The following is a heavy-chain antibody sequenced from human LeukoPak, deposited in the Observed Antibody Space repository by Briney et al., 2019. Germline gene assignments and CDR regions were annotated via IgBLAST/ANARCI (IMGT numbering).Heavy chain of an antibody. CDR1: GFTFSSYA. D-gene: IGHD3-22*01. CDR2: ISGSGGST. V-gene: IGHV3-23*01. J-gene: IGHJ6*02. CDR3: AKDFPAHYYDSSGYFGYYYYYGMDV. Sequence: GGSLRLSCAASGFTFSSYAMSWVRQAPGKGLEWVSAISGSGGSTYYADSVKGRFTISRDNSKNTLYLQMNSLRAEDTAVYYCAKDFPAHYYDSSGYFGYYYYYGMDVWGQGTTVTVSS.